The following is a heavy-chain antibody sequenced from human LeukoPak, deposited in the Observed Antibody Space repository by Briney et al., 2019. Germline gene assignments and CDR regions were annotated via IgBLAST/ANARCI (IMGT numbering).Heavy chain of an antibody. Sequence: PGGSLRLSCAASGFTFRIYWMTWVRQAPGKGPEWVANIKQDGTAKYYVDSVKGRFTISRDNAKNSLYLQMNSLRAEDTAVYYCARDLPVPGDESSGFYDYWGQGTLVTVSS. V-gene: IGHV3-7*01. CDR3: ARDLPVPGDESSGFYDY. J-gene: IGHJ4*02. CDR2: IKQDGTAK. CDR1: GFTFRIYW. D-gene: IGHD3-22*01.